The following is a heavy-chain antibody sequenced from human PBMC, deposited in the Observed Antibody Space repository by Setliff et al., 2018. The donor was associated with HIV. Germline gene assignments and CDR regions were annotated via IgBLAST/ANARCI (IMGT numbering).Heavy chain of an antibody. V-gene: IGHV3-49*03. CDR3: TRGMRPMVKQVPFDY. CDR1: GFTFGEYG. J-gene: IGHJ4*02. D-gene: IGHD6-13*01. Sequence: GSLRLSCLGSGFTFGEYGMSWFRQAPGKGLEWVGFIRSKAHGGTTEYAASVEVRFIISRDDSKSIAYLQMNSLKTEDTAVYYCTRGMRPMVKQVPFDYWGQGTLVTVSS. CDR2: IRSKAHGGTT.